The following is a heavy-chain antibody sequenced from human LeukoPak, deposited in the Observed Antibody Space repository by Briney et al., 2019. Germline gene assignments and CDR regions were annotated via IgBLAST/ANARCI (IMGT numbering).Heavy chain of an antibody. V-gene: IGHV3-30*18. J-gene: IGHJ5*02. D-gene: IGHD2-2*01. CDR2: ISYDGSNK. CDR3: AKDLRYCSSTTCLPYNWFDL. CDR1: GFTFNSYG. Sequence: GGSLRLSCAASGFTFNSYGMHWVRQAPGKGLEWVAVISYDGSNKYYADSVKGRFTISRDNSKNTLYLQMNSLRAEDTAVYYCAKDLRYCSSTTCLPYNWFDLWGQGTLVTVSS.